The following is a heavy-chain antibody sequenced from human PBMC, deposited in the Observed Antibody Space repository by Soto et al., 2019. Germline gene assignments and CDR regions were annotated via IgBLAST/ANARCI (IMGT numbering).Heavy chain of an antibody. CDR3: ARARRIVAAGPFDH. D-gene: IGHD6-13*01. V-gene: IGHV1-18*04. CDR1: GYSFTSYG. CDR2: ISTYNGNT. J-gene: IGHJ4*02. Sequence: ASVKGSCKASGYSFTSYGISWVRQAPGQGLEWMGWISTYNGNTNYAQNLQGRVTMTTDTSTNTAYMELRSLRSDDTAVYYCARARRIVAAGPFDHWGQGTLVTVSS.